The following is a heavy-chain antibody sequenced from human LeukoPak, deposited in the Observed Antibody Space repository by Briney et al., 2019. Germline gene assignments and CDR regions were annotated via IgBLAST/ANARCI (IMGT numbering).Heavy chain of an antibody. CDR3: ARHYTDGIYYYMDV. D-gene: IGHD5-18*01. CDR1: GGSISSHY. Sequence: SETLSLTCTVSGGSISSHYWSWIRQPPGKGLEWIGYIYYSGSTNYNPSLKSRVTISVDTSKNQFSLKLSSVTAADTAVYYCARHYTDGIYYYMDVWGKGTTVTVSS. V-gene: IGHV4-59*11. J-gene: IGHJ6*03. CDR2: IYYSGST.